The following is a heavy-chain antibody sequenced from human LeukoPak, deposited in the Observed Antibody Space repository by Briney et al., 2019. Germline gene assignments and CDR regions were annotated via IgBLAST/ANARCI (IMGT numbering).Heavy chain of an antibody. CDR1: GGTFSSYA. CDR3: AREDGSGSFQPQFDY. V-gene: IGHV1-69*13. J-gene: IGHJ4*02. CDR2: IIPMFGTT. Sequence: ASVKVSRQPSGGTFSSYAVSWVRQAPGQGLEWMGGIIPMFGTTRYAQKFQGRVTITADESMSTAYMELSSLRSEDTAVYYCAREDGSGSFQPQFDYWGQGTLVTVS. D-gene: IGHD3-10*01.